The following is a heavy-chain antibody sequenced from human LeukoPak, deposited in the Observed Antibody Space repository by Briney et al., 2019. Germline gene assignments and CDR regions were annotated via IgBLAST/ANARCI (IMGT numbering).Heavy chain of an antibody. Sequence: GGSLRLSCTASGFSFSGHWMHWARQLPGKGLVWVSRISPTGSTTSYADSVKGRFTVSRDNAKNTLYLQMNSLRAEDTAVYYCASPPLAAVYSSSWYFFDYWGQGTLVTVSS. J-gene: IGHJ4*02. CDR2: ISPTGSTT. CDR1: GFSFSGHW. V-gene: IGHV3-74*01. D-gene: IGHD6-13*01. CDR3: ASPPLAAVYSSSWYFFDY.